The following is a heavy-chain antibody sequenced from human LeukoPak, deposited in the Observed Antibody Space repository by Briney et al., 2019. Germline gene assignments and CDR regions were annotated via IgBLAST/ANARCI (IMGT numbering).Heavy chain of an antibody. CDR3: ARDLPGMATDWFDP. CDR1: GFTFSSYG. V-gene: IGHV3-30*02. CDR2: IRYDGSNK. J-gene: IGHJ5*02. D-gene: IGHD5-24*01. Sequence: GGSLRLSCAASGFTFSSYGMHWVRQAPGKGLEWVAFIRYDGSNKYYADSVKGRFTISRDNAKNSLYLQMNSLRAEDTAVYYCARDLPGMATDWFDPWGQGTLVTVSS.